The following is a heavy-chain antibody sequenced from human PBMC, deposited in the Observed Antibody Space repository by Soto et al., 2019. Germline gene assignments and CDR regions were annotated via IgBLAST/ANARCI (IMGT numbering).Heavy chain of an antibody. J-gene: IGHJ4*02. CDR3: AKGRPGVAAAPDY. D-gene: IGHD2-21*01. Sequence: SLRLSCAASGFTFSSYGMHWVRQAPGKGLEWVSSASGSGSGTYYADSVKGRFTISRDNSKNTLFLHMTNLRAGDTALYFCAKGRPGVAAAPDYWGQGTLVTVSS. CDR1: GFTFSSYG. CDR2: ASGSGSGT. V-gene: IGHV3-NL1*01.